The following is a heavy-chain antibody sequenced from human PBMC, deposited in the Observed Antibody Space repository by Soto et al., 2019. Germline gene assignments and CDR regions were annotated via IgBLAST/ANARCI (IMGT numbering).Heavy chain of an antibody. Sequence: PGGSLRLSCAASGFTFSSYSMNWVRQAPGKGLEGVSSISSSSSYIYYADSVKGRFTISRDNAKNSLYLQMNSLRAEDTAVYYCARDFKGVFDYWGQGTLVTVSS. V-gene: IGHV3-21*01. CDR1: GFTFSSYS. J-gene: IGHJ4*02. CDR3: ARDFKGVFDY. CDR2: ISSSSSYI.